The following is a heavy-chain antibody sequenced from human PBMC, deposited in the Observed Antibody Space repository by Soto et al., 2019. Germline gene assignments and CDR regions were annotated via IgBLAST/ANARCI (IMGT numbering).Heavy chain of an antibody. V-gene: IGHV4-61*01. CDR1: GGSVSSGTYY. D-gene: IGHD3-16*01. J-gene: IGHJ4*02. CDR3: ARAVGLGDWYLAY. Sequence: SETLSLTCTVSGGSVSSGTYYWSWIRQPPGKGLEWIGFIYNSGSTNYNPSLKSRVTISVDTSKNQFSLKLSSVTAADTALYYCARAVGLGDWYLAYWGQGTLVTVSS. CDR2: IYNSGST.